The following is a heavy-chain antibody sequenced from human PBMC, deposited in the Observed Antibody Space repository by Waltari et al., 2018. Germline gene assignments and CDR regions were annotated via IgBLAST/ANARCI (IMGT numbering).Heavy chain of an antibody. J-gene: IGHJ4*02. Sequence: WVRQAPGKGLEWIGSIYYSGSTYYNPSLKSRVTISVDTSKNQFSLKLSSVTAADTAVYYCARLGITGTRRYFDYWGQGTLVTVSS. CDR2: IYYSGST. D-gene: IGHD1-7*01. CDR3: ARLGITGTRRYFDY. V-gene: IGHV4-39*01.